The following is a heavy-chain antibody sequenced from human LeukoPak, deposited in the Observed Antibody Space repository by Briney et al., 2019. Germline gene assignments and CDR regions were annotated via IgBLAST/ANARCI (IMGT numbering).Heavy chain of an antibody. V-gene: IGHV4-4*07. CDR3: AREPYGDYDKYYYYYMDV. J-gene: IGHJ6*03. CDR2: IYTIGST. Sequence: SETLSLTCTVSGGSISSYYWSWIRQPAGKGLEWIGRIYTIGSTNYNPSLKSRVTMSVDTSKNQFSLKLSSVTAADTAVYYCAREPYGDYDKYYYYYMDVWGKGTTVTISS. CDR1: GGSISSYY. D-gene: IGHD4-17*01.